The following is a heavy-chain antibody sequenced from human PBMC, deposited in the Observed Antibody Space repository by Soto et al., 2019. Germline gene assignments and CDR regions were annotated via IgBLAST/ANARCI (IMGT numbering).Heavy chain of an antibody. CDR3: ARLGDYYGSARLLGKLNGYYYYYMDV. D-gene: IGHD3-10*01. J-gene: IGHJ6*03. Sequence: PSETLSLTCTVSGGSISSYYWSWIRQPPGKGLEWIGYIYYSGSTNYNPSLKSRVTISVDTSKNQLSLKLSSVTAADTAVYYCARLGDYYGSARLLGKLNGYYYYYMDVWGKGTKGTVSS. CDR1: GGSISSYY. V-gene: IGHV4-59*08. CDR2: IYYSGST.